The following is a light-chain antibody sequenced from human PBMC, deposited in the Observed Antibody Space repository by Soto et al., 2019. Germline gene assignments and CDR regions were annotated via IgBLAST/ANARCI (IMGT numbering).Light chain of an antibody. CDR1: SSDIGSYNY. Sequence: QSALTQPASVPGSPGQSITISCTGTSSDIGSYNYVYWYQQHPGKAPQLIIYEVSNRPSGISNRVFGLKSGNTASLTISGLQAEDEADYYCSSYTTSSGLPYVVGTGTKLTV. V-gene: IGLV2-14*01. CDR3: SSYTTSSGLPYV. J-gene: IGLJ1*01. CDR2: EVS.